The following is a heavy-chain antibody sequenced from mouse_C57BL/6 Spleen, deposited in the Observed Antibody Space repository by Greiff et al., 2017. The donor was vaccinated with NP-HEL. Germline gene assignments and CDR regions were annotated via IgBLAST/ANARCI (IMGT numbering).Heavy chain of an antibody. V-gene: IGHV1-15*01. CDR3: TKTTVVATDYFDY. D-gene: IGHD1-1*01. J-gene: IGHJ2*01. CDR2: IDPETGGP. Sequence: VQLQQSGAELVRPGASVTLSCKASGYTFTDYEMHWVKQTPVHGLEWIGAIDPETGGPAYNQKFKGKAILTADKSSSTAYMELRSLTSEDSAVYYCTKTTVVATDYFDYWGQGTTLTVSS. CDR1: GYTFTDYE.